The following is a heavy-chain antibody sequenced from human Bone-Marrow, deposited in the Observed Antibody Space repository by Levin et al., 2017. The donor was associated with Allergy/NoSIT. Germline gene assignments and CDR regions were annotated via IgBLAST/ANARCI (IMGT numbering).Heavy chain of an antibody. J-gene: IGHJ4*02. D-gene: IGHD2-15*01. CDR1: GYSFTTYN. Sequence: GASVKVSCKASGYSFTTYNLHWLRQAPGQSLEWLGWINSANLKFQGRVTISSDTSASTAYLEVTSLKSEDTAVYFCARQGESCTGDTCYFSFFDYWGQGTLVTVSS. V-gene: IGHV1-3*01. CDR2: INSAN. CDR3: ARQGESCTGDTCYFSFFDY.